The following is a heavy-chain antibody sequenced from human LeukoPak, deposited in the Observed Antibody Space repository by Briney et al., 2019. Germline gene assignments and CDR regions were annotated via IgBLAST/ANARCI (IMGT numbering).Heavy chain of an antibody. V-gene: IGHV4-39*07. J-gene: IGHJ4*02. CDR2: IYYSGST. Sequence: GSLRLSCAASGFAFSSYSMNWVRQAPGKGLEWIGSIYYSGSTYYNPSLKSRVTISVDTSKNQFSLKLSSVTAADTAVYYCARAIVCTNGVCPYYFDYWGQGTLVTVSS. D-gene: IGHD2-8*01. CDR1: GFAFSSYS. CDR3: ARAIVCTNGVCPYYFDY.